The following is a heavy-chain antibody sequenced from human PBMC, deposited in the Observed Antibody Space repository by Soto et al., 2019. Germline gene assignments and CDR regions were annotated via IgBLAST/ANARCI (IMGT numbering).Heavy chain of an antibody. Sequence: QVQLVQSGAEVKKPGASVKVSCKASGYTFTRSGISWVRQAPGQGLEWLGWINPDNGNTNYAQHLQGRGSLTTDSTTSTAYMDRRSLRSDDTAVYYCARDQGITTFGVYSMYYYGMDVWGQGTTVTVSS. CDR3: ARDQGITTFGVYSMYYYGMDV. CDR1: GYTFTRSG. D-gene: IGHD3-3*01. V-gene: IGHV1-18*01. CDR2: INPDNGNT. J-gene: IGHJ6*02.